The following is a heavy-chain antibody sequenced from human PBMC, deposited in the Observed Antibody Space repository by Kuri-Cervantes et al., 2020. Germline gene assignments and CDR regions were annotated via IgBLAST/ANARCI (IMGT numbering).Heavy chain of an antibody. V-gene: IGHV1-3*01. CDR1: GYTFTSYA. CDR3: ARDYGDYGTADY. Sequence: ASVKVSCKASGYTFTSYAMHWVRQAPGQRLEWMGWSNAGNGNTNYAQKLQGRVTMTTDTSTSTAYMELRSLRSDDTAVYYCARDYGDYGTADYWGQGTLVTVSS. J-gene: IGHJ4*02. CDR2: SNAGNGNT. D-gene: IGHD4-17*01.